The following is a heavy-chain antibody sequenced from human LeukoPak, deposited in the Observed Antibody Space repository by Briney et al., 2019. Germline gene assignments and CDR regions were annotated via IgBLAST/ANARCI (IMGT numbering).Heavy chain of an antibody. J-gene: IGHJ5*02. CDR3: AGFGTYGANWFDP. Sequence: SETMSLTCTVSGASISTYYWCWVRQPPGKGLEWIGYVHYSGSANYSPSLKSRVTMSTDTSKNHFSLKLTSVTTADTAVYYCAGFGTYGANWFDPWGQGTLVTVSS. V-gene: IGHV4-59*01. CDR2: VHYSGSA. CDR1: GASISTYY. D-gene: IGHD1/OR15-1a*01.